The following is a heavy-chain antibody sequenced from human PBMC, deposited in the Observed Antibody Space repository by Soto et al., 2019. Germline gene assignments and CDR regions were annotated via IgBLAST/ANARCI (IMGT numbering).Heavy chain of an antibody. D-gene: IGHD3-9*01. CDR1: GGTFSSYA. J-gene: IGHJ6*02. Sequence: SVKVSCKASGGTFSSYAISWVRQAPGQGLEWMGGIIPIFGTANYAQKFQGRVTITADESTSTAYMELSSLRSEDTAVYYCVRALQEVRYFDWLLSFLYGMDVWGQGTTVTVSS. CDR3: VRALQEVRYFDWLLSFLYGMDV. CDR2: IIPIFGTA. V-gene: IGHV1-69*13.